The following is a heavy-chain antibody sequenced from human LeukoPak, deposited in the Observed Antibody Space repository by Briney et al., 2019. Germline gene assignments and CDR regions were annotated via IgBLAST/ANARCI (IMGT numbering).Heavy chain of an antibody. CDR1: GGTFSSYA. Sequence: SVKVSCKASGGTFSSYAISWVRQAPGQGLEWMGGIIPIFGTANYAQKFQGRVTITADESTSTAYMELSSLRSEDTAVYYCATSELTDYYYYYMDVWGKGTTVTISS. V-gene: IGHV1-69*01. CDR3: ATSELTDYYYYYMDV. D-gene: IGHD1-14*01. CDR2: IIPIFGTA. J-gene: IGHJ6*03.